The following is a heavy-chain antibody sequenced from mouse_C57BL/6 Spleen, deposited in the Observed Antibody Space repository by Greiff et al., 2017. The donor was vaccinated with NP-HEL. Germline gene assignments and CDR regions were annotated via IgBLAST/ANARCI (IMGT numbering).Heavy chain of an antibody. D-gene: IGHD4-1*01. CDR2: INPNNGGT. J-gene: IGHJ2*01. CDR1: GYTFTDYN. V-gene: IGHV1-18*01. Sequence: EVQLQQSGPKLVKPGASVKIPCKASGYTFTDYNMDWVKQSHGKSLEWIGDINPNNGGTIYNQKFKGKATLTVDKSSSTAYMELRSLTSEDTAVYYCARANWDGRGFDYWGQGTTLTVSS. CDR3: ARANWDGRGFDY.